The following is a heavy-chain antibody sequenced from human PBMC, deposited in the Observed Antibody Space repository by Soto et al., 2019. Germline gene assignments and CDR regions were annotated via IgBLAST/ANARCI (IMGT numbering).Heavy chain of an antibody. V-gene: IGHV4-31*03. CDR2: IYYSGST. D-gene: IGHD3-9*01. CDR1: GGSISSGGYY. J-gene: IGHJ5*02. Sequence: SETLSLTCTVSGGSISSGGYYWSWIRQHPGKGLEWIGYIYYSGSTYYNPSLKSRVTISVDTSKNQFSLKLSSVTAADTAVYYCAREYYDILTGYYGSNWFDPWGQGTLVTVSS. CDR3: AREYYDILTGYYGSNWFDP.